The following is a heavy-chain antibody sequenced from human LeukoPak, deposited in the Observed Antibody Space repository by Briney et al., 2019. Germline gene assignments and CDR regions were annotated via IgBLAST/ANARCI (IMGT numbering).Heavy chain of an antibody. CDR3: ARGDSYYYYFDY. D-gene: IGHD1-26*01. Sequence: SETLSLTCTVSGGSISSYYWNWIWQPPGKGLEWIGNIYYSGSTNYNPSLKSQVTISVDTSENQFSLKLSSVTAADTAVYYCARGDSYYYYFDYWGQGTLVTVSS. V-gene: IGHV4-59*01. CDR1: GGSISSYY. CDR2: IYYSGST. J-gene: IGHJ4*02.